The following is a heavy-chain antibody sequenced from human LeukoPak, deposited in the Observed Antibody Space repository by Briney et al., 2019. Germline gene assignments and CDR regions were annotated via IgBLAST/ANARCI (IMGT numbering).Heavy chain of an antibody. CDR1: GYSFTDYW. D-gene: IGHD5-12*01. V-gene: IGHV5-51*01. J-gene: IGHJ4*02. CDR3: ARQVRLRSPVDY. Sequence: GESLEISCKGSGYSFTDYWIGWVRQMPGKGLEWMGIIYPSDSDTRYSPSFQGQVTVSVDKSINTAYLHWSSLKASDTAMYYCARQVRLRSPVDYWGQGTLVTVSS. CDR2: IYPSDSDT.